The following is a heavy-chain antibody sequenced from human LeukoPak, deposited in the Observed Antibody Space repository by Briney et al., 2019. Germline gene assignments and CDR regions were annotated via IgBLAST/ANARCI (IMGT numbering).Heavy chain of an antibody. D-gene: IGHD3-22*01. CDR1: GGTFSSYT. V-gene: IGHV1-69*06. Sequence: GASVKVSCKASGGTFSSYTISWVRQAPGQGLEWMGGIIPLFGTPDYAQKFQDRLTITADKSTSTAYMELSSLRSEDTAVYYCARDLVEDTMIVTDAFDIWGQGTMVTVSS. CDR2: IIPLFGTP. CDR3: ARDLVEDTMIVTDAFDI. J-gene: IGHJ3*02.